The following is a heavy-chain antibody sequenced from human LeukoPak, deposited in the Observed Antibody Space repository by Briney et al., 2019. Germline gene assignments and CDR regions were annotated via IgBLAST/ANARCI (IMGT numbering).Heavy chain of an antibody. V-gene: IGHV3-23*01. Sequence: GGSLRLSCAASGFTFSSYAMSWVRQAPGKGLEWVSAISGSGGSTYYADSVKGRFTISRDNSKNTLYLQMNSLRAEDTAVYYCAKGHLSIAAQSTLFDYWGQGTLVTVSS. CDR3: AKGHLSIAAQSTLFDY. J-gene: IGHJ4*02. D-gene: IGHD6-6*01. CDR1: GFTFSSYA. CDR2: ISGSGGST.